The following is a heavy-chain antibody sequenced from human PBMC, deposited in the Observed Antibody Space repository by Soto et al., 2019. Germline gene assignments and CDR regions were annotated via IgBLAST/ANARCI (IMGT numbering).Heavy chain of an antibody. V-gene: IGHV3-7*01. CDR2: IKQDGSEK. J-gene: IGHJ6*02. D-gene: IGHD2-15*01. CDR3: ARDVVVVAAKGLYYYYYGMDV. CDR1: GFTFSSYW. Sequence: EVQLVESGGGLVQPGGSLRLSCAASGFTFSSYWMSWVRQAPGKGLEWVANIKQDGSEKYYVDSVKGRFTISRDNAKNSLYLQMNSLRAEDTAVYYCARDVVVVAAKGLYYYYYGMDVWGQGTTVTVSS.